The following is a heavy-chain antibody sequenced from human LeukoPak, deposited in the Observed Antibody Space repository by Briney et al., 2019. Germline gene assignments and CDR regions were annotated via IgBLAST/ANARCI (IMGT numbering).Heavy chain of an antibody. CDR2: ISSSSSYI. J-gene: IGHJ4*02. D-gene: IGHD3-3*01. Sequence: GGSLRLSCAASGFTFSSYSMNWVRQAPGKGPEWVSSISSSSSYIYYADSVKGRFTISRDNAKNSLYLQMNSLRAEDTAVYYCARVRDFGVVTDFDYWGQGTLVTVSS. V-gene: IGHV3-21*01. CDR1: GFTFSSYS. CDR3: ARVRDFGVVTDFDY.